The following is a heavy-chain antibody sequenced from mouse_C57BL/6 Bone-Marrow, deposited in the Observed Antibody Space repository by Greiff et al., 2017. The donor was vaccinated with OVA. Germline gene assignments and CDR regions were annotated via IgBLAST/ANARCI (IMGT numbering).Heavy chain of an antibody. Sequence: VQLQQSVAELVRPGASVKLSCTASGFTIKNTYMHWVKQRPEQGLEWIGRIDPANGDTKYASKFQGKATITAYTSSNTAYLQLSSLTSEDTAIYYGALFYYDYWGQGTTLTVSS. J-gene: IGHJ2*01. CDR1: GFTIKNTY. CDR3: ALFYYDY. V-gene: IGHV14-3*01. CDR2: IDPANGDT.